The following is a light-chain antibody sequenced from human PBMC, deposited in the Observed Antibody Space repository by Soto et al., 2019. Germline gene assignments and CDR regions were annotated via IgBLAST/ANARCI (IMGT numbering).Light chain of an antibody. J-gene: IGKJ1*01. Sequence: DIQMTQSPSTLSASVGDRVTITCRASQGISTWLAWYQQKPGKAPKLLIYDASSLESGVPSRFSGSASGTEFTLTISSLQPDDFATYYCQQYNSYPWTFGQGTKVEIK. CDR2: DAS. CDR3: QQYNSYPWT. CDR1: QGISTW. V-gene: IGKV1-5*01.